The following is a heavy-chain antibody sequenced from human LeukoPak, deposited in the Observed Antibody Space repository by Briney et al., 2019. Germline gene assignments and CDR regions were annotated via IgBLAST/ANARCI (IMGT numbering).Heavy chain of an antibody. CDR1: GGSFSGYY. J-gene: IGHJ4*02. Sequence: PSETLSLTCAVYGGSFSGYYWSWIRQPPGKGLEWIGEINHSGSTNYNPSLKSRVTISVDTSKNQFSLKLSSVTAADTAVYYCVGGSSWPRPFDYWGQGTLVTVSS. D-gene: IGHD6-13*01. CDR2: INHSGST. CDR3: VGGSSWPRPFDY. V-gene: IGHV4-34*01.